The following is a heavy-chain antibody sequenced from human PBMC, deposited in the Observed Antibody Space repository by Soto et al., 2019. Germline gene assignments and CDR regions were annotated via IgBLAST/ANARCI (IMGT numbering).Heavy chain of an antibody. CDR3: ARGFCSGGSCYYYYGMDV. CDR1: GFTFSSYA. J-gene: IGHJ6*02. D-gene: IGHD2-15*01. CDR2: ISYDGSNK. V-gene: IGHV3-30-3*01. Sequence: QVQLVESGGGVVQPGRSLRLSCAASGFTFSSYAMHWVRQAPGKGLEWVAVISYDGSNKYYADSAKGRFTISRDNSKNTLYLQMNSLRAEDTAVYYCARGFCSGGSCYYYYGMDVWGQGTTVTVSS.